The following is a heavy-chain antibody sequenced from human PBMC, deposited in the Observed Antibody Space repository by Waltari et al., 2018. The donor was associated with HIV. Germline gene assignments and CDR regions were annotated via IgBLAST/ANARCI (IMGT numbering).Heavy chain of an antibody. CDR2: ISACSGNT. CDR3: ARTTIFGVDTYYFDY. D-gene: IGHD3-3*01. CDR1: GYTFSRYA. V-gene: IGHV1-18*01. J-gene: IGHJ4*02. Sequence: QVQLVQSGAEVKKPGASVKVSCTASGYTFSRYAITWVRQAPGRGIKWLGWISACSGNTKYAREVQGRATMTTYTSTNTAYMELESLTSDDTAIFYCARTTIFGVDTYYFDYWGQGTLVTVSS.